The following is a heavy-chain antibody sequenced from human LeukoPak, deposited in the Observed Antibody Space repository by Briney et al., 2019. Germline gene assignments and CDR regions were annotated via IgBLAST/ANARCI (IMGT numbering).Heavy chain of an antibody. CDR2: IYYSGST. CDR1: GGSISSYY. J-gene: IGHJ1*01. D-gene: IGHD3-22*01. V-gene: IGHV4-59*01. CDR3: ATSATGDSTGYYYFHFHH. Sequence: PSETLSLTCTVSGGSISSYYWSWIRQPPGKGLEWIGYIYYSGSTNYNPSLKSRVTISVDTSKNQFSLKLSSVTAADTAVYYCATSATGDSTGYYYFHFHHWGQGTLVTVSS.